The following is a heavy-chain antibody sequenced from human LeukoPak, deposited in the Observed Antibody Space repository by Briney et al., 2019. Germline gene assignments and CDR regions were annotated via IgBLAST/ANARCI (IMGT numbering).Heavy chain of an antibody. CDR1: GFTFSSYS. CDR2: ISSTSSTI. CDR3: ASRAGYYDSSGYFNY. Sequence: GGSLRLSSAASGFTFSSYSMNWVRQAPGKGLEWASCISSTSSTIYYADSVTGRFTISTDNAKTSLYLQMNSLRAEDTAVYYCASRAGYYDSSGYFNYWGQGTLVTVSS. D-gene: IGHD3-22*01. V-gene: IGHV3-48*04. J-gene: IGHJ4*02.